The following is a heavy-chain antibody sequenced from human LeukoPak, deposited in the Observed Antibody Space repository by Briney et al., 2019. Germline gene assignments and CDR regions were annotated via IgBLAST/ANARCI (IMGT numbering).Heavy chain of an antibody. J-gene: IGHJ4*02. D-gene: IGHD3-10*01. CDR2: IYYSGST. Sequence: SETLSLTCTVSGVSISSGDYYWSWIRQPPGKGLEWIGYIYYSGSTYYNPSLKSRVTISVDTSKNQFSLKLSSVTAADTAVYYCGSGSYLRYFDYWGQGTLVTVSS. CDR1: GVSISSGDYY. CDR3: GSGSYLRYFDY. V-gene: IGHV4-30-4*01.